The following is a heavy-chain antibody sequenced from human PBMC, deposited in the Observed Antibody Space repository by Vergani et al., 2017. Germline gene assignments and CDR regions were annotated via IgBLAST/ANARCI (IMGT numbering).Heavy chain of an antibody. CDR3: ARFESVYNWNDGGYYYGMDV. Sequence: QVQLQESGPGLVKPSETLSLTCTVSGYSISSGYYWGWIRQPPGKGLEWIGSIYHSGSTYYNPSLKSRVTISVDTSKNQFSLKLSSVTAAATAVYYCARFESVYNWNDGGYYYGMDVWGQGTTVTVSS. CDR2: IYHSGST. J-gene: IGHJ6*02. CDR1: GYSISSGYY. D-gene: IGHD1-20*01. V-gene: IGHV4-38-2*02.